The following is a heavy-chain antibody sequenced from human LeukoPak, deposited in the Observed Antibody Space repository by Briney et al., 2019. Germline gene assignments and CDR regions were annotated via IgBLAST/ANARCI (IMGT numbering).Heavy chain of an antibody. CDR2: ISSSGGGT. CDR1: GFTFSSYA. Sequence: GESLRLSCAASGFTFSSYAMSWVRQAPGKGLEWVSTISSSGGGTYYADSVKGRFTISRDNSKNALYLQMNSLRAEDTAVYYCAKDNWGVIDAFDIWGPGTMVTVSS. D-gene: IGHD7-27*01. CDR3: AKDNWGVIDAFDI. V-gene: IGHV3-23*01. J-gene: IGHJ3*02.